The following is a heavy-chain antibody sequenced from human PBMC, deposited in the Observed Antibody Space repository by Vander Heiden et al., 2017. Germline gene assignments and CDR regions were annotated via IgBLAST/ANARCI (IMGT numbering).Heavy chain of an antibody. J-gene: IGHJ4*02. CDR1: GASTSSGGYY. CDR2: IYYSGST. V-gene: IGHV4-31*03. Sequence: QVQLQESGPGLVTPSPTLSPTCTVSGASTSSGGYYWSWIRQPAGKGLEWIGYIYYSGSTYYNPSLKSRVTISVDTSKNQFSLKLSSVTAADTAVYYCARDRGYSGYGDFDYWGQGTLVTVSS. D-gene: IGHD5-12*01. CDR3: ARDRGYSGYGDFDY.